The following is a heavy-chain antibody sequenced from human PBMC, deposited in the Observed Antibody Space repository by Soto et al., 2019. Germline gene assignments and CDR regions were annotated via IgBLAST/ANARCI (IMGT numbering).Heavy chain of an antibody. V-gene: IGHV3-30*18. Sequence: GGSLRLSCAASGFTFSSYGMHWVRQAPGKGLEWVAVISYDGSNKYYADSVKGRFTISRDNSKNTLYLQMNSLRAEDTAVYYCAKDRGNWNYDAEKEGDYYYYGMDVWGQGTTVTVSS. CDR2: ISYDGSNK. CDR1: GFTFSSYG. J-gene: IGHJ6*02. D-gene: IGHD1-7*01. CDR3: AKDRGNWNYDAEKEGDYYYYGMDV.